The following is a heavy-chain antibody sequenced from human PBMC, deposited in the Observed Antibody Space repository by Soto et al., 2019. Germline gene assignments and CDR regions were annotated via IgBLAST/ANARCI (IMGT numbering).Heavy chain of an antibody. CDR3: ARVVVAARHDAFDI. V-gene: IGHV3-7*01. J-gene: IGHJ3*02. CDR2: IKQDGSEK. D-gene: IGHD6-6*01. CDR1: GFTFSSYW. Sequence: EVQLVESGGGLVQPGGSRRLSCAASGFTFSSYWMSWVRQAPGRGLEWVANIKQDGSEKYYVDSVKGRFTISRDNAKNSLYLQMNSLRAEDTAVYYCARVVVAARHDAFDIWGQGTMVTVSS.